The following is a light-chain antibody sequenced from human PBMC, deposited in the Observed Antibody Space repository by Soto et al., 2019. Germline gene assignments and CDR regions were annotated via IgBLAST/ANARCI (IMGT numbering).Light chain of an antibody. CDR1: QSVATN. V-gene: IGKV3-15*01. Sequence: EIVMTQSPATLSVPPGERATLSCRASQSVATNLAWYQQKPVQPPRLLIYGASTRATGIPARFSGSGSGTEFTLTISSLQSVDFAVYYCQQYGSSGTFGQGTKV. CDR2: GAS. J-gene: IGKJ1*01. CDR3: QQYGSSGT.